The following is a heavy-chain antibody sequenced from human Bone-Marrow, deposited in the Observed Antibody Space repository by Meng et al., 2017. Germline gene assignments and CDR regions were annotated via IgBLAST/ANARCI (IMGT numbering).Heavy chain of an antibody. Sequence: EGQLVGAGGGLVKPGGSLRLSCGASGFTFNKYYMNWVRQTPGKGLEWVSSISTTTSYIYYADSVKGRFTISRDNAKSSLFLQMNSLRVEDTAVYYCAREVYDSSGYPFDIWGQGTMVTVSS. J-gene: IGHJ3*02. CDR2: ISTTTSYI. V-gene: IGHV3-21*02. CDR1: GFTFNKYY. CDR3: AREVYDSSGYPFDI. D-gene: IGHD3-22*01.